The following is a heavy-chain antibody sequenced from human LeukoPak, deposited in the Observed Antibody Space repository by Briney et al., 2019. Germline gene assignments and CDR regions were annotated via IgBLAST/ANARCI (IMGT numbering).Heavy chain of an antibody. CDR3: AQGGGYSG. D-gene: IGHD1-26*01. J-gene: IGHJ4*02. V-gene: IGHV3-30*02. CDR2: MRFDGNNK. CDR1: GFTFSNYG. Sequence: GGSLRLSCAASGFTFSNYGMNWVRQAPGKGLEWVDFMRFDGNNKYYADSVKGRFTISRDNSKNTLYLQMNSLRPEDTAVYYCAQGGGYSGWGQGTLVTVSS.